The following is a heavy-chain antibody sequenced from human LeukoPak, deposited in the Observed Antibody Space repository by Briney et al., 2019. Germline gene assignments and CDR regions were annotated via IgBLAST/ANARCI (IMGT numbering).Heavy chain of an antibody. CDR2: IYYSGST. Sequence: SETLSLTCTVSGGSISSYYWSWIRQPPGKGLEWIGSIYYSGSTYYNPSLKSRVTISVDTSKNQFSLKLSSVTAADTAVYYCASIEVGVAADYWGQGTLVTVSS. CDR1: GGSISSYY. J-gene: IGHJ4*02. CDR3: ASIEVGVAADY. D-gene: IGHD2-15*01. V-gene: IGHV4-59*12.